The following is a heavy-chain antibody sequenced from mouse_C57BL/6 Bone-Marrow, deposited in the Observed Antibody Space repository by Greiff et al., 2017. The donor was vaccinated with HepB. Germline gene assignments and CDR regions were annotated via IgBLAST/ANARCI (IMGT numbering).Heavy chain of an antibody. CDR1: GFTFSNYW. CDR3: TGLKN. V-gene: IGHV6-3*01. Sequence: EVKVEESGGGLVQPGGSMKLSCVASGFTFSNYWMNWVRQSPEKGLEWVAQIRLKSDNYATHYAESVKGRFTISRDDSKSSVYLQMNNLWAEDTGIYYCTGLKNWGQGTTLTVSS. J-gene: IGHJ2*01. CDR2: IRLKSDNYAT.